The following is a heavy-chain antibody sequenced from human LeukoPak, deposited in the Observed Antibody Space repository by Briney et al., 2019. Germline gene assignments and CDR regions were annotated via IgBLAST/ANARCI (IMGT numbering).Heavy chain of an antibody. CDR3: AKAVTMIRGVIITTYYYGMDV. CDR1: GFTFSSYA. V-gene: IGHV3-23*01. J-gene: IGHJ6*02. D-gene: IGHD3-10*01. CDR2: ISGSGGST. Sequence: GGSLRLSCAASGFTFSSYAMSWVRQAPGKGLEWVSAISGSGGSTYYADSVKGRFTISRDNSKNTLYLQMNSLRAEDTAVYYCAKAVTMIRGVIITTYYYGMDVWGQGTTVTVSS.